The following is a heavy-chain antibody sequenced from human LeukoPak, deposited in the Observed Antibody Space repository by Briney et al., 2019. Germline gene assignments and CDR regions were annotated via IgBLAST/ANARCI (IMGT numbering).Heavy chain of an antibody. J-gene: IGHJ4*02. CDR2: IYSSVRT. D-gene: IGHD1-26*01. CDR1: GGSISNYY. V-gene: IGHV4-59*05. Sequence: SETLSLTCTVSGGSISNYYWSWIRQPPGKGLEWIGSIYSSVRTYYNPSLKSRVTISVDTSKNQFSLRLSSVTAADTALYYCAYSGSYGHLGYWGQGIPVTVSS. CDR3: AYSGSYGHLGY.